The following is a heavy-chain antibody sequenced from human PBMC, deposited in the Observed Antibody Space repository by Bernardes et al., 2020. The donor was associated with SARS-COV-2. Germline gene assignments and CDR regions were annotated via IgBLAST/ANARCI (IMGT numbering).Heavy chain of an antibody. CDR2: IHYGGNT. D-gene: IGHD3-16*01. J-gene: IGHJ4*02. V-gene: IGHV4-59*01. CDR1: GGSINNYY. CDR3: ARAMGAVQRTGFDF. Sequence: SETLSLTCTVSGGSINNYYWSWIRQPPGKGLEWIGFIHYGGNTYYNPSLESRLTISVDRSRNQFSLRLTSVTAADTAVYYCARAMGAVQRTGFDFSTQGTLVPGSS.